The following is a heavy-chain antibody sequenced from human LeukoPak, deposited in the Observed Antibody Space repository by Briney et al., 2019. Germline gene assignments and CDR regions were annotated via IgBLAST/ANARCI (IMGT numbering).Heavy chain of an antibody. Sequence: ASVKVSCKASGYTFTSYYMHWVRQAPGQGLEWMGIINPSGGSTSYAQKFQGRVTMTRDMSTSTVYMELSSLRSEDTAVYYCARDRRYYYYMDVWGKGTTVTISS. V-gene: IGHV1-46*01. J-gene: IGHJ6*03. CDR1: GYTFTSYY. CDR3: ARDRRYYYYMDV. CDR2: INPSGGST.